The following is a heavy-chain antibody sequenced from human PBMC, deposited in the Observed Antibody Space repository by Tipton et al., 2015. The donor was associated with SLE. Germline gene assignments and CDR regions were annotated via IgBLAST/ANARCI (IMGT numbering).Heavy chain of an antibody. V-gene: IGHV4-4*08. J-gene: IGHJ3*02. CDR3: ARALGIVATPYYFDI. Sequence: TLSLTCTVSGGSISSYYWSWIRQPPGKGLEWIGYIYTSGSTNYNPSLKSRVTISVDTSKNQFSLKLSSVTAADTAVYYCARALGIVATPYYFDIWGQGTMVTVSS. D-gene: IGHD5-12*01. CDR2: IYTSGST. CDR1: GGSISSYY.